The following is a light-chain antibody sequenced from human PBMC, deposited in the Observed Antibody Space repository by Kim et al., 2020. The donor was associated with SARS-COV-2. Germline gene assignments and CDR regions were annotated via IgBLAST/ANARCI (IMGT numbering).Light chain of an antibody. CDR1: QSVSNK. CDR3: QQYHDLPYT. V-gene: IGKV4-1*01. J-gene: IGKJ2*01. CDR2: WSS. Sequence: AAALGERATFNCKSSQSVSNKLVWYQRKPGQPPKLLIRWSSDRESGVPDRFSGSGSGTDFTLSISSLQAEDVAVYHCQQYHDLPYTFGQGTKLEI.